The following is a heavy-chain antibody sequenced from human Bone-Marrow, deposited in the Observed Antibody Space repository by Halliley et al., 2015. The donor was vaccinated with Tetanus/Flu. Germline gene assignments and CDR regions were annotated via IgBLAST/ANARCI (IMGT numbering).Heavy chain of an antibody. Sequence: MQLVQSGAEVKKPGESLKISCKGSGYSFTNYWIGWVRQMPGKGLEWMGIVYPGDSDTRYSPSFQGQVTISADKYISTAYLQWSSLKAADPAMYYCARHAVLYDGRGYDSQYHGMDVWGQGTTVTVSS. V-gene: IGHV5-51*01. CDR2: VYPGDSDT. J-gene: IGHJ6*02. D-gene: IGHD3-22*01. CDR1: GYSFTNYW. CDR3: ARHAVLYDGRGYDSQYHGMDV.